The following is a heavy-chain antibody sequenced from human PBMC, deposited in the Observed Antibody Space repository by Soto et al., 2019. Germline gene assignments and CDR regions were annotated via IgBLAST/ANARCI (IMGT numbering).Heavy chain of an antibody. J-gene: IGHJ6*02. CDR1: GYTFSNFA. CDR2: INPGNGNT. D-gene: IGHD3-10*01. Sequence: GASVKVSCKASGYTFSNFAMHWVRQAHGQRLEWMGWINPGNGNTKYSQTFQGRVTITRDTSASTAYMELSNLRSEDTAVYYCARAVARGVKTIYYYYGMDVWGQGTTVTAP. V-gene: IGHV1-3*01. CDR3: ARAVARGVKTIYYYYGMDV.